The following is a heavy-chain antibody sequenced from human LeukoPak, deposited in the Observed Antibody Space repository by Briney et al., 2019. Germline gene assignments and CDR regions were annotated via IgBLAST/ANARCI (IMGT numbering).Heavy chain of an antibody. Sequence: QSGGSLRLSCTVSGFTVSSNSMSWVRQAPGKGLEWVSFIYSDNTHYSDSVKGRFTISRDNAKNSLYLQMNSLRAEDTALYYCATNKYSSSSKKTYYFDYWGQGTLVTVSS. V-gene: IGHV3-53*01. CDR3: ATNKYSSSSKKTYYFDY. J-gene: IGHJ4*02. D-gene: IGHD6-6*01. CDR2: IYSDNT. CDR1: GFTVSSNS.